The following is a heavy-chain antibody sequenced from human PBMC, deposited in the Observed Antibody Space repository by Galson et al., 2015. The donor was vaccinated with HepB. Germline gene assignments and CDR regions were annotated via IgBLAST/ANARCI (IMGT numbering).Heavy chain of an antibody. CDR2: ISYDGSNK. J-gene: IGHJ6*02. V-gene: IGHV3-30*18. CDR3: AKAGNYYDSSVRGGMDV. D-gene: IGHD3-22*01. Sequence: SLRLSCAASGFTFSSYGMHWVRQAPGKGLEWVAVISYDGSNKYYADSVKGRFTISRDNSKNTLYLQMNSLRAEDTAVHYCAKAGNYYDSSVRGGMDVWGQGTTVTVSS. CDR1: GFTFSSYG.